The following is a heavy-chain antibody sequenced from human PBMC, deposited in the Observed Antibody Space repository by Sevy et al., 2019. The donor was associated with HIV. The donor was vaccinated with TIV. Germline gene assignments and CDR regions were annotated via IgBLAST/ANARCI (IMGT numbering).Heavy chain of an antibody. J-gene: IGHJ6*02. D-gene: IGHD5-12*01. CDR1: GGTFSSYA. V-gene: IGHV1-69*13. CDR2: IIPIFGTA. Sequence: ASVKVSCKASGGTFSSYAISWVRQAPGQGLEWMGGIIPIFGTANYAQKFQGRVTITADESTSTAYMELSSLRSEDTAVYYCAGRDGYTIAPTDYYYYGMDVWGQGTTVTVSS. CDR3: AGRDGYTIAPTDYYYYGMDV.